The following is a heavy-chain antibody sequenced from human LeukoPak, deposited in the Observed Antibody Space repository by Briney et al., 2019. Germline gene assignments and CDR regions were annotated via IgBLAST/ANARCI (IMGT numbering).Heavy chain of an antibody. J-gene: IGHJ4*02. CDR1: GFTFSSYA. CDR3: ARVPTDLLWFGEAPFYYFDY. Sequence: GGSLRLSCAASGFTFSSYAMHWVRQAPGKGLEYVSAISSNGGSTYYANSVKGRFTISRDNSKNTLYLQMGSLRAEDMAVYYCARVPTDLLWFGEAPFYYFDYWGQGTLVTVSS. V-gene: IGHV3-64*01. CDR2: ISSNGGST. D-gene: IGHD3-10*01.